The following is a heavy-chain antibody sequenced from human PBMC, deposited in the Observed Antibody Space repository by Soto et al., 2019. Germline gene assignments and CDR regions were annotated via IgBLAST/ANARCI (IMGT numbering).Heavy chain of an antibody. Sequence: SVKVSFKASGDTFSSYAISWVRQAPGKGLEWMGKIIPTFGRTNYAQKFQGRLTISADDSTSTAYMELSSLLSEDTAVYYCARDPLSSFAMDVWGQGTTVTVSS. J-gene: IGHJ6*02. D-gene: IGHD3-10*02. CDR1: GDTFSSYA. CDR3: ARDPLSSFAMDV. CDR2: IIPTFGRT. V-gene: IGHV1-69*13.